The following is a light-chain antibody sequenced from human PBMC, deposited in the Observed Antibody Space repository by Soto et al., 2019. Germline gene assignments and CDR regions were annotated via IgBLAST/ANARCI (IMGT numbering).Light chain of an antibody. V-gene: IGLV7-43*01. J-gene: IGLJ2*01. Sequence: QAVVTQEPSLTVSPGGTVTLTCASSTGAVTSGHYTNWLQQKPGQAPRALIYSTDTKPSWTPARFSGALLGGKAALTLSGAQPEDEADYYCLLYYGGAVIFGGGTKGTVL. CDR1: TGAVTSGHY. CDR2: STD. CDR3: LLYYGGAVI.